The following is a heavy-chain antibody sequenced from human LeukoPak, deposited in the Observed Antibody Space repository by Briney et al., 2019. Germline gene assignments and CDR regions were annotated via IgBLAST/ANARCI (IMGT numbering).Heavy chain of an antibody. Sequence: ASVKVSCKASGYTISNYGISWVRQAPGLGLEWMGWTSYNGNTNYAQEFQDRVTMTTDTSTTTAYMELRSLESDDTAVYYCARHSGSGWQALGYWGQGTLVTVSS. D-gene: IGHD6-19*01. CDR3: ARHSGSGWQALGY. J-gene: IGHJ4*02. V-gene: IGHV1-18*04. CDR2: TSYNGNT. CDR1: GYTISNYG.